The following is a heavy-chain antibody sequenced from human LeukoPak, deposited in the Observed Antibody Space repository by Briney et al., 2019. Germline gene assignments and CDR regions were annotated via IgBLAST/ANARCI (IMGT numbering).Heavy chain of an antibody. V-gene: IGHV1-46*01. CDR1: GGTFSSYA. D-gene: IGHD5-12*01. CDR3: ARVQSGYGTFDY. J-gene: IGHJ4*02. CDR2: INPSGGST. Sequence: VASVTVSCTASGGTFSSYAISWVRQAPGQGLEWMGIINPSGGSTSYAQKFQGRVTMTRDTSTSTVYMELSSLRSEDTAVYYCARVQSGYGTFDYWGQGTLVTVSS.